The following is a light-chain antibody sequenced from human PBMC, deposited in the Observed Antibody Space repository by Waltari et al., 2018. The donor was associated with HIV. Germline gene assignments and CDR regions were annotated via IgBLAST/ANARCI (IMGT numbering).Light chain of an antibody. J-gene: IGLJ1*01. V-gene: IGLV2-23*02. CDR1: SSDVGSYNL. Sequence: QSALTQPASVSGSPGQSITISCTGTSSDVGSYNLVSLYQQYPGKAPKLMIYEVNKRPPGISNRFSGSKSGNTASLTISGLQAEDEADYYCCSYAGSRRVFGTGTKVTVL. CDR2: EVN. CDR3: CSYAGSRRV.